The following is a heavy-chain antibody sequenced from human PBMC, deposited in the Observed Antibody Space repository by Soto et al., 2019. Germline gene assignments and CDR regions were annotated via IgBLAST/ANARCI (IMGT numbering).Heavy chain of an antibody. V-gene: IGHV3-15*07. CDR3: TTAERGESYYSDY. Sequence: EVQLVESGGGLVRPGESLRLSCAASGFTFTSAWINWVRQAPGKGLEWAGRIKSKTDGGTVDYGAPVKGRFTISRDDSKNTAYLQMNSLRNEDTAVYYCTTAERGESYYSDYWGQGTLVTVSS. J-gene: IGHJ4*02. D-gene: IGHD1-26*01. CDR1: GFTFTSAW. CDR2: IKSKTDGGTV.